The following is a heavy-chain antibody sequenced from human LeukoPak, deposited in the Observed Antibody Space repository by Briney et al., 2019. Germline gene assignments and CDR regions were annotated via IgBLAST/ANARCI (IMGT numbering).Heavy chain of an antibody. CDR2: MNDGGTI. CDR3: ARSWNYGRNYYIDV. V-gene: IGHV4-34*01. Sequence: PSETLSLTCAVYGGSYNIYYWSWIRQSPEKGLEWIGEMNDGGTINYNPSLLSRVTVSLDRYKNQFSLKLTSVTTADTAVYYCARSWNYGRNYYIDVWGNGATVTVSS. CDR1: GGSYNIYY. J-gene: IGHJ6*03. D-gene: IGHD1-7*01.